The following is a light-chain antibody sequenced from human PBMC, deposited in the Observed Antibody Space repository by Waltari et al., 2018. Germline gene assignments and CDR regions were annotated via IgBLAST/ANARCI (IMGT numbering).Light chain of an antibody. CDR2: DVN. V-gene: IGLV2-14*03. CDR3: SSQSTNNGVI. CDR1: SSDVRGDGS. J-gene: IGLJ2*01. Sequence: QSALTQPASVSGSPGQAITISCTGSSSDVRGDGSCSWYEDHPGQAPKGIIYDVNKRPSGVSDRFSGSKSGNTASLTISGLQAEDEATFYCSSQSTNNGVIFGGGTKVTVL.